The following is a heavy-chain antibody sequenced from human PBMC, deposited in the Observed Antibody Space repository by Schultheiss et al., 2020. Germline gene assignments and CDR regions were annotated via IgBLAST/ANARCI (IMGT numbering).Heavy chain of an antibody. CDR2: IYYSST. J-gene: IGHJ4*02. CDR3: ARRNTAMAHFDY. Sequence: SQTLSLTCTVSGGSITSYYWRWIRQPPGKGLEWIGYIYYSSTNYNPYLKSRVTISGDTSKNQFSLKLSSVTAADTAVYYCARRNTAMAHFDYWGQGTLVTVSS. CDR1: GGSITSYY. D-gene: IGHD5-18*01. V-gene: IGHV4-59*08.